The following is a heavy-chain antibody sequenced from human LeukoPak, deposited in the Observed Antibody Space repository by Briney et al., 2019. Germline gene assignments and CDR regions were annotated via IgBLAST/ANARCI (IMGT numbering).Heavy chain of an antibody. D-gene: IGHD1-26*01. CDR3: ARGVKSDSGSYYYNWFDP. Sequence: SVKVSCKASGYTFTYRYLHWVRQAPGQALEWMGWITPFNGNTNYAQKFQDRVTITRDRSMSTAYMELSSLRSEDTAMYYCARGVKSDSGSYYYNWFDPWGQGTLVTVSS. CDR2: ITPFNGNT. CDR1: GYTFTYRY. V-gene: IGHV1-45*02. J-gene: IGHJ5*02.